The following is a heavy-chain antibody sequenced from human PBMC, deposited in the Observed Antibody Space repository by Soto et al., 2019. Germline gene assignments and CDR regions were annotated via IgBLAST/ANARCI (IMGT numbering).Heavy chain of an antibody. V-gene: IGHV3-23*01. CDR3: AKDEEYDYIWGSYRYNWFDP. D-gene: IGHD3-16*02. CDR2: ISGSGGST. Sequence: GSLRLSCAASGFTFSSYAMSWVRQAPGKGLEWVSAISGSGGSTYYADSVKGRFTISRDNSKNTLYLQMNSLRAEDTAVYYCAKDEEYDYIWGSYRYNWFDPWGQGTLVTVSS. CDR1: GFTFSSYA. J-gene: IGHJ5*02.